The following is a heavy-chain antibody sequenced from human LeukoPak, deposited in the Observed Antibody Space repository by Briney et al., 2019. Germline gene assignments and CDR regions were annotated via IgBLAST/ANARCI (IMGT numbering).Heavy chain of an antibody. D-gene: IGHD7-27*01. Sequence: PSETLSLTCTVSGGSISSYYWSWIRQPPGKGLEWIGYIYYSGSTNYNPSLKSRATISVDTSKNQFSLKLNSVTAADTAVYYCAGRTGSTTFDYWGQGTLVTVSS. CDR3: AGRTGSTTFDY. J-gene: IGHJ4*02. CDR1: GGSISSYY. CDR2: IYYSGST. V-gene: IGHV4-59*08.